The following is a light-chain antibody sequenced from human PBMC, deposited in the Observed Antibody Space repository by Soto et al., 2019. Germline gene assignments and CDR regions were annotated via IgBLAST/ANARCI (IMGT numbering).Light chain of an antibody. Sequence: IQMTQSPSTLSASVGDRVTITCRASQRISNWLAWYQQKAGKAPKLLIYDASSLKSGVPSRFSGSGSGTEFTLTISSLQPDDFATYYCQQYNSYSEWTFGQGTKVDNK. CDR2: DAS. J-gene: IGKJ1*01. CDR3: QQYNSYSEWT. CDR1: QRISNW. V-gene: IGKV1-5*01.